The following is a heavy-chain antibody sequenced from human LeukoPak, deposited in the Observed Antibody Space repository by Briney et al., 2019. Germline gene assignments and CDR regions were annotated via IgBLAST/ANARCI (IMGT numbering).Heavy chain of an antibody. CDR2: INPSGGST. D-gene: IGHD3-10*01. CDR1: GYTFTSYY. J-gene: IGHJ6*03. Sequence: ASVKVSCKASGYTFTSYYMHWVRQAPGQGLEWMGIINPSGGSTSYAQKFQGRVTMTRDTSTSTVYMELSSLRSKDTAVYYCARGGPWFGELSNYYYMDVWGKGTTVTVSS. V-gene: IGHV1-46*01. CDR3: ARGGPWFGELSNYYYMDV.